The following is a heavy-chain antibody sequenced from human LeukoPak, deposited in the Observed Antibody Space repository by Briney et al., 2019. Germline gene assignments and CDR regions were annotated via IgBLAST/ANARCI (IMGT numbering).Heavy chain of an antibody. J-gene: IGHJ4*02. CDR2: IRYDGSNK. CDR1: GFTFSSYG. Sequence: GGSLRLSCAASGFTFSSYGMHWVRQAPGKGLEWVAFIRYDGSNKYYADSVKGRFTISRDNSKNTLYLQMNSLRAEDTAVYYCAKTPPINYYDSSLLGYWGQGTLVTVSS. V-gene: IGHV3-30*02. CDR3: AKTPPINYYDSSLLGY. D-gene: IGHD3-22*01.